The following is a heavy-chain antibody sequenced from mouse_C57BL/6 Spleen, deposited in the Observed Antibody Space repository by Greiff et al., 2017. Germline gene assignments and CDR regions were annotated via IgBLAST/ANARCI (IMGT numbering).Heavy chain of an antibody. CDR1: GYTFTSYW. CDR3: ANAPYYYGNAY. D-gene: IGHD1-1*01. V-gene: IGHV1-55*01. CDR2: IYPGNGST. Sequence: QVQLQQPGAELVKPGASVKMSCKASGYTFTSYWITWVKQRPGQGLEWIGGIYPGNGSTNYNEKVKSKATLTVDTSSSTAYMQLSSLTSEDSAVYYCANAPYYYGNAYWGQGTLVTVSA. J-gene: IGHJ3*01.